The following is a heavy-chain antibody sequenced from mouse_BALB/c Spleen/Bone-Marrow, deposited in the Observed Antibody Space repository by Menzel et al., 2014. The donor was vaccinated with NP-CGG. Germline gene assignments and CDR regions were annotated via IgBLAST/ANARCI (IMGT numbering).Heavy chain of an antibody. J-gene: IGHJ4*01. CDR2: ISCYNGAT. V-gene: IGHV1S34*01. D-gene: IGHD2-4*01. Sequence: LVKTGASVKISCKASGYSFTGYYMHWVKQSHGKSLERIGYISCYNGATRYNQKFKGKATFTVDKSSSTAHMQFNSLTSEDSAVYFCARGGTMISTDAMDYWGQGASVTVSS. CDR1: GYSFTGYY. CDR3: ARGGTMISTDAMDY.